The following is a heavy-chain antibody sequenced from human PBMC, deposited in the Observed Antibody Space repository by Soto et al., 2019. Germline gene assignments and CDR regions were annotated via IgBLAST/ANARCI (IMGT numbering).Heavy chain of an antibody. CDR3: AKDRALHYDILTGCSSLDY. CDR1: GFTFSDYG. J-gene: IGHJ4*02. V-gene: IGHV3-33*06. CDR2: IWYDGGNK. Sequence: QVQLVESGGGVVQPGGSLRLSCATSGFTFSDYGRHWVRQVPGKGLEWVAVIWYDGGNKYYADSVEGRFTISRENSKNTVYLQMNSVRAEDTAVYFRAKDRALHYDILTGCSSLDYWGQGTLVTVSS. D-gene: IGHD3-9*01.